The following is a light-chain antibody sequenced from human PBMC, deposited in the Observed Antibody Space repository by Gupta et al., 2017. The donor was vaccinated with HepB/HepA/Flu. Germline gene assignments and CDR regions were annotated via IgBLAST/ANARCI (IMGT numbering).Light chain of an antibody. Sequence: EIVLTQSPGNLSSSPWERATLSCRASQSISSRYLAWNQQKPGQAPRLLIYGASNRATGIPDRFSGSGSGTDFTLTISRLEPEDFAVYYCQHSGTSPPLTFGGGTKVEIK. CDR3: QHSGTSPPLT. CDR2: GAS. CDR1: QSISSRY. J-gene: IGKJ4*01. V-gene: IGKV3-20*01.